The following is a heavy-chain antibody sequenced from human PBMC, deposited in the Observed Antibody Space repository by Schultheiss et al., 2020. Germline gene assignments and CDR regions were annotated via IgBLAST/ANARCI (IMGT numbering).Heavy chain of an antibody. Sequence: WGSVRLSCAASGFTFSNAWMSWVRQASGKGLEWVGRIRSKANSYATAYAASVKGRFTISRDDSKNTAYLQMNSLKTEDTAVYYCTTRLLWFGESPYGMDVWGQGTTVTVS. V-gene: IGHV3-73*01. CDR1: GFTFSNAW. CDR3: TTRLLWFGESPYGMDV. CDR2: IRSKANSYAT. D-gene: IGHD3-10*01. J-gene: IGHJ6*02.